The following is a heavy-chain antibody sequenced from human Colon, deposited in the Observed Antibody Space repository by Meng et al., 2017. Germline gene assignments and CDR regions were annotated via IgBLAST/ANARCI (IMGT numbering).Heavy chain of an antibody. V-gene: IGHV4-59*08. CDR1: DGSINDHY. J-gene: IGHJ2*01. CDR2: LHYGGSS. Sequence: QVLLQESAPRLVKPSETLSLTGNVSDGSINDHYWSWLRQSPQKGLEFMASLHYGGSSNDNPSLRSRASMSVDTSKSQFSLKLSSVIAADTAVYFCARRGSDWFFDLWGRGTLVTV. D-gene: IGHD3-10*01. CDR3: ARRGSDWFFDL.